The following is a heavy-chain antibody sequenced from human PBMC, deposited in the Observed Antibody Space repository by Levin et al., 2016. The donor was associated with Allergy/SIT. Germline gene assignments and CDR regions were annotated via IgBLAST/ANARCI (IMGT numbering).Heavy chain of an antibody. CDR2: ISNNGDST. CDR3: VKDRLLRKFIVGAIAFDI. D-gene: IGHD1-26*01. J-gene: IGHJ3*02. V-gene: IGHV3-64D*06. Sequence: WIRQPPGKGLEYVSAISNNGDSTYYADSVKGRFTISRDNSKNTLYLHMTSLRADDTAVYYCVKDRLLRKFIVGAIAFDIWGQGTMVTVSS.